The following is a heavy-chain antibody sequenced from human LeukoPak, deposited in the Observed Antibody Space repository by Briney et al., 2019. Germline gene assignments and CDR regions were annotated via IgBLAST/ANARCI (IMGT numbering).Heavy chain of an antibody. CDR2: IIPIFGTA. CDR3: ARARRDGYNLGPGY. Sequence: ASVKVSCKASGGTFSSYAISWVRQAPGQGLEWMGGIIPIFGTANYAQKFQGRVTITADESTSTAYMELSSLRSEDTAVYYCARARRDGYNLGPGYWGQGTLVTVSS. V-gene: IGHV1-69*13. J-gene: IGHJ4*02. CDR1: GGTFSSYA. D-gene: IGHD5-24*01.